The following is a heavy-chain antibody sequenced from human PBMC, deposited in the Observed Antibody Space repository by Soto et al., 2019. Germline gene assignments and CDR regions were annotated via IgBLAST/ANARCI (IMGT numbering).Heavy chain of an antibody. CDR1: GGTFNSYA. V-gene: IGHV1-69*01. Sequence: QVQLVQSGAEVKKPGSSVKVSCKASGGTFNSYAINWVRQAPGQGLEWMGGIIPIFGTTNHAQKFQGRVTITADESTSTAYMELSSLRSEDTAVYYCAIGSTIANWFDPWGQGTLVTVSS. J-gene: IGHJ5*02. CDR3: AIGSTIANWFDP. CDR2: IIPIFGTT. D-gene: IGHD5-12*01.